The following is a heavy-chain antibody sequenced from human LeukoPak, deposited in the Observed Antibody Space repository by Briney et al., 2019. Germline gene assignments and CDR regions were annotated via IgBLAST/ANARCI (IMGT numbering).Heavy chain of an antibody. V-gene: IGHV3-30-3*01. CDR3: AISDSYCTGGGCYNC. D-gene: IGHD2-15*01. CDR1: GFTFSNYA. CDR2: ISYNGTNK. J-gene: IGHJ4*02. Sequence: PGGSLRLSCAASGFTFSNYAIHWVRQAPAKGLEWVADISYNGTNKYYPDSVKGRFTISRDNSKNTLYLQMNSLRAEDTAVYYCAISDSYCTGGGCYNCWGQGTLVTVSS.